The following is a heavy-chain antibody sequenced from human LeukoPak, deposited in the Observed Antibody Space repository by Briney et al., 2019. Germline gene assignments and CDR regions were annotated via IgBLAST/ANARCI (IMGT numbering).Heavy chain of an antibody. CDR1: GFTFSSYS. D-gene: IGHD4-17*01. Sequence: GGSLRLSCAASGFTFSSYSMNWVRQAPGKGLEWVSYISSSSSYTNYADSVKGRFTISRDNAKNSLYLQMNSLRAEDTAVYYCARGGDSSTPYYYYYYGMDVWGQGTTVTVSS. CDR3: ARGGDSSTPYYYYYYGMDV. V-gene: IGHV3-21*05. CDR2: ISSSSSYT. J-gene: IGHJ6*02.